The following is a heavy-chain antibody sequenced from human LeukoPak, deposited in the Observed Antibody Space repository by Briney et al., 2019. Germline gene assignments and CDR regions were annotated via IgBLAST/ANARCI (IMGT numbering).Heavy chain of an antibody. J-gene: IGHJ6*03. D-gene: IGHD4/OR15-4a*01. CDR3: ASPSMVADSYYYYMDV. CDR2: ISAYNGDT. V-gene: IGHV1-18*01. CDR1: GYTFTSYG. Sequence: ASVRVSCKASGYTFTSYGISWVRQAPGQGLEWMGWISAYNGDTNSAQKLQGRVTMTTDTSTNTAYMELRSLRSDDTAVYYCASPSMVADSYYYYMDVWGKGATVTVSS.